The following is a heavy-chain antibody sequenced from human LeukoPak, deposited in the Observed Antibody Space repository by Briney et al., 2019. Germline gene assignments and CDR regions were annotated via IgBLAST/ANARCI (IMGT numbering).Heavy chain of an antibody. CDR2: ISGNGGST. D-gene: IGHD6-19*01. V-gene: IGHV3-23*01. Sequence: GGSLRLSCSASGFTFSTYAMRWVRQAPGKGLECISTISGNGGSTYYADSVKGRFTISRDNSKNTLYLQMNSLRAEDTAVYYCAASSGWYAPLGYWGQGTLVTVSS. CDR1: GFTFSTYA. J-gene: IGHJ4*03. CDR3: AASSGWYAPLGY.